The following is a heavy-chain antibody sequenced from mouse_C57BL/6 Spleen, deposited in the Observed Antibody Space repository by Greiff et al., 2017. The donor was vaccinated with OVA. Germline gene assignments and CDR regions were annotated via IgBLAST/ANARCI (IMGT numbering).Heavy chain of an antibody. D-gene: IGHD2-10*01. J-gene: IGHJ4*01. V-gene: IGHV1-81*01. CDR2: IYPRSGNT. Sequence: VQLQQSGAELARPGASVKLSCKASGYTFTSYGISWVKQRTGQGLEWIGEIYPRSGNTYYNEKFKGKATLTADKSSSTAYMELRSLTSEDSAVYFCARVLSYYGNYDYAMDYWGQGTSVTVSS. CDR3: ARVLSYYGNYDYAMDY. CDR1: GYTFTSYG.